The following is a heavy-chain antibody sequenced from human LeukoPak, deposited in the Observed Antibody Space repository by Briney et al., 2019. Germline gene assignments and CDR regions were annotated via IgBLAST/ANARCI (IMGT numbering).Heavy chain of an antibody. V-gene: IGHV1-8*01. CDR2: MNPNSGNT. CDR1: GYTFTSYD. J-gene: IGHJ4*02. Sequence: ASVKVSCKASGYTFTSYDINWVRQATGQGLEWMGWMNPNSGNTGYAQKFQGRVTMTRNTSISTAYMELSSLRSEDTAVYYCARGYNQSKYRNFGTLGYWGQGTLVTVSS. CDR3: ARGYNQSKYRNFGTLGY. D-gene: IGHD2/OR15-2a*01.